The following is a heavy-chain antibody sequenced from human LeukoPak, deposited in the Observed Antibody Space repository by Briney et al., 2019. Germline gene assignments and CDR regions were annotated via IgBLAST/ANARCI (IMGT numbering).Heavy chain of an antibody. CDR2: ISGGGAET. CDR1: GFTFRSYA. Sequence: PGGSLRLSCVASGFTFRSYAMTWVRQTPGKGLQWVSAISGGGAETYYAGSVKGRFTISRDNSKNTLYLQMNTLTAEDTAVYFCAKDGAGDWPDASDIWGQGTLVTVSS. D-gene: IGHD2-21*02. CDR3: AKDGAGDWPDASDI. V-gene: IGHV3-23*01. J-gene: IGHJ3*02.